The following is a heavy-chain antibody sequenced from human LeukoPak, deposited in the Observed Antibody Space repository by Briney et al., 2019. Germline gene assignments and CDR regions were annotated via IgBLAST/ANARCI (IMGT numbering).Heavy chain of an antibody. CDR1: GGSISSSNW. CDR3: ARLTLDSYGDFDY. Sequence: PSGTLSLTCAVSGGSISSSNWWSWVRQPPGKGLEWIGEIYHSGSANYNPSLKSRVTMSVDKSKKQFSLNLSSVTAADTAVYYCARLTLDSYGDFDYWGQGTLVTVSS. CDR2: IYHSGSA. V-gene: IGHV4-4*02. D-gene: IGHD5-18*01. J-gene: IGHJ4*02.